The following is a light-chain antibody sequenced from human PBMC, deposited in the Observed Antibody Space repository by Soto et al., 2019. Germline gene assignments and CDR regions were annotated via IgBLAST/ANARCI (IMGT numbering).Light chain of an antibody. Sequence: DIVLTQSPGTLSLSPGQRATLSCRASQNIRSNYVAWFQQKPGQAPRLLIYGAMNRATGIPDRFSGSGSGTEFTLTISSLEPEEFVVYYCQQYHSPPLTFGQGTKVDIK. CDR1: QNIRSNY. J-gene: IGKJ1*01. V-gene: IGKV3-20*01. CDR2: GAM. CDR3: QQYHSPPLT.